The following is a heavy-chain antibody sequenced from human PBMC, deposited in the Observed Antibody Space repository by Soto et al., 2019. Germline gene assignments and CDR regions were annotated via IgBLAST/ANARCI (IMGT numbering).Heavy chain of an antibody. D-gene: IGHD5-12*01. CDR1: GGSFSSYA. J-gene: IGHJ4*02. V-gene: IGHV1-69*14. CDR3: AREGRGRHFEY. Sequence: QVQLVQSGAEVKKPGSSVKVSCKASGGSFSSYAFTWVRLAPGQGLECMGGIVPIFATPNYAQKLQGRVTITADRSTNTVYIELSSLTSEDTALYFCAREGRGRHFEYWGQGTLVTVSS. CDR2: IVPIFATP.